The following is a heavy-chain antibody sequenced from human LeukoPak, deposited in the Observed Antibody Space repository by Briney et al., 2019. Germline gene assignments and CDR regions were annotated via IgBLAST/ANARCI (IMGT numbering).Heavy chain of an antibody. Sequence: GGSLRLSCAASGFTFSSYGMHWVRQAPGKGLEWVAVISYDGSDKHYADSVKGRFTISRDNSKNTLFLQMNSLRAEDTAIYYCARGVYSGSRIDYWGQGTLVTVSS. D-gene: IGHD5-12*01. J-gene: IGHJ4*02. CDR2: ISYDGSDK. CDR3: ARGVYSGSRIDY. CDR1: GFTFSSYG. V-gene: IGHV3-30*03.